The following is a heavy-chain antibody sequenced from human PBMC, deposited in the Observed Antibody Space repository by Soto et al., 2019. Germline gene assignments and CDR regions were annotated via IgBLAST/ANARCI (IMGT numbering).Heavy chain of an antibody. CDR1: GGSISSYY. CDR2: IYYSGST. J-gene: IGHJ2*01. Sequence: SETLSLTCTVSGGSISSYYWSWIRQPPGKGLEWIGYIYYSGSTNYNPSLKGRVTISVGTSKNQFSLKLSSVTAADTAVYYCARGGHSPPFRNSTSAYPDFAPGGR. D-gene: IGHD6-13*01. V-gene: IGHV4-59*01. CDR3: ARGGHSPPFRNSTSAYPDFAP.